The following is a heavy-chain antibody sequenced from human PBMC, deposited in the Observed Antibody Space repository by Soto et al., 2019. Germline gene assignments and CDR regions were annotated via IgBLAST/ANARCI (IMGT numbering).Heavy chain of an antibody. J-gene: IGHJ6*02. CDR2: IRGFSPYT. Sequence: VQLVESGGGVVQPGRSLRLSCAASGFIVSFYGMHWVRQAPGKGLEWVSGIRGFSPYTFYAESVKGRFTISRDNAKNSLYLQMNSLRAEDTAVYYCARDRGYDAHDYYYNAMDVWGQGTTVTVSS. D-gene: IGHD3-10*01. CDR3: ARDRGYDAHDYYYNAMDV. CDR1: GFIVSFYG. V-gene: IGHV3-21*01.